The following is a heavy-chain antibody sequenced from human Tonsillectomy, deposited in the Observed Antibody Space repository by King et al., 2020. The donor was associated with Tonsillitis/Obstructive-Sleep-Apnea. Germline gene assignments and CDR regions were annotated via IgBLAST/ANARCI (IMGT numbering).Heavy chain of an antibody. CDR2: IYYSGST. CDR1: GGSISSSSYY. V-gene: IGHV4-39*01. J-gene: IGHJ4*02. CDR3: AGYSYGSYYFDY. Sequence: QLQESGPGLVKPSETLSLTCTVSGGSISSSSYYWGWIRQPPGKGLEGIGSIYYSGSTYYNPSLKSRVTISVEPSKNQFSLKLSSVTAADTAVYYCAGYSYGSYYFDYWGQGTLVTVSS. D-gene: IGHD5-18*01.